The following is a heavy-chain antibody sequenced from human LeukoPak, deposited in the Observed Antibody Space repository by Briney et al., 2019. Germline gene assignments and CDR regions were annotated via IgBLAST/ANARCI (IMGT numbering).Heavy chain of an antibody. Sequence: SETLSLTCDVYGGSFSGYYWSWIRQPPGKGLEWIGEINHSGSTNYNPSPKSRVTISVDKSKNQFSLKLSSVTAADTAVYYCARLRGLRYFDWSYHYWGQGTLVTVSS. CDR2: INHSGST. CDR3: ARLRGLRYFDWSYHY. V-gene: IGHV4-34*01. D-gene: IGHD3-9*01. CDR1: GGSFSGYY. J-gene: IGHJ4*02.